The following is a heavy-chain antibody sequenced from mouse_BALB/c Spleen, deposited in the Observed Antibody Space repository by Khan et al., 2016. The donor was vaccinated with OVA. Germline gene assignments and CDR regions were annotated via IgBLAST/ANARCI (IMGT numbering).Heavy chain of an antibody. D-gene: IGHD2-1*01. CDR2: IYPGNSDT. Sequence: VRLQQSGTVLARPGASVKMSCKASGYTFTNYWMHWVKQRPGQGLEWIATIYPGNSDTNYNQKFTGKAKLTAGTSTSTSYMELSSLTNADSAVYYCARNGFGNYEIWDYWGQGTTLTVSS. CDR3: ARNGFGNYEIWDY. V-gene: IGHV1-5*01. J-gene: IGHJ2*01. CDR1: GYTFTNYW.